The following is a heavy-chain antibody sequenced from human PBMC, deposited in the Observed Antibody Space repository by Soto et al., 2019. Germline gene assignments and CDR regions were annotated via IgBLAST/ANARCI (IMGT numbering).Heavy chain of an antibody. Sequence: QVQLVQSGAEVKKPGASVKVSCKASGYTFTSYAMHWVRQAPGQRLAWMGWINAGNGNTKYSQKFQGRVTITRDTSASTAYMELSSLRSEDTAVYYCASTAYSSDLYYYYYGMDVWGQGTTVTVSS. J-gene: IGHJ6*02. CDR3: ASTAYSSDLYYYYYGMDV. V-gene: IGHV1-3*01. CDR2: INAGNGNT. D-gene: IGHD6-25*01. CDR1: GYTFTSYA.